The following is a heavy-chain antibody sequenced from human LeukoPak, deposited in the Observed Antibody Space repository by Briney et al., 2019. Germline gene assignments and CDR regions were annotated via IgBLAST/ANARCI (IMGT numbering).Heavy chain of an antibody. CDR2: IWYDGSHK. CDR1: GFTFSSYG. CDR3: ARGFFGL. J-gene: IGHJ4*02. V-gene: IGHV3-30*02. D-gene: IGHD3/OR15-3a*01. Sequence: GGSLRLSCAASGFTFSSYGMHWVRQAPGKGLEWVALIWYDGSHKYYADSVKGRFTISRDNSKNTLYLQMNSLRAEDTAVYYCARGFFGLWGQGTLVTVSS.